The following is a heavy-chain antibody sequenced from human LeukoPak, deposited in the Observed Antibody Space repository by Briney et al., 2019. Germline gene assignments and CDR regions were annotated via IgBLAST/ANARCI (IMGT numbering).Heavy chain of an antibody. Sequence: GGSLRLSCAASGFTFSSYSMNWVRQAPGKGLEWVSSISSSSSYIYYADSVKGRFTISRDNAKNSLYLQMNSLRAEDTAVYYCARRCRSTAMDPAIDYWGQGTLVTVSS. CDR2: ISSSSSYI. J-gene: IGHJ4*02. CDR3: ARRCRSTAMDPAIDY. D-gene: IGHD5-18*01. V-gene: IGHV3-21*01. CDR1: GFTFSSYS.